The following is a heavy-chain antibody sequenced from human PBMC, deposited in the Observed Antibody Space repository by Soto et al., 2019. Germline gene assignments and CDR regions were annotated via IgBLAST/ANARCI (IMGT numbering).Heavy chain of an antibody. V-gene: IGHV3-15*01. D-gene: IGHD3-3*01. CDR3: TTDRSPYYDFWSCYYPTSQRYYYYGMDV. Sequence: PGGSLRLSCAASGFTFSNAWMSWVRQAPGKGLEWVGRIKSKTDGGTTDYAAPVKGRFTISRDDSKNTLYLQMNSLKTEHADAYYCTTDRSPYYDFWSCYYPTSQRYYYYGMDVWGQGTTVTVSS. CDR1: GFTFSNAW. CDR2: IKSKTDGGTT. J-gene: IGHJ6*02.